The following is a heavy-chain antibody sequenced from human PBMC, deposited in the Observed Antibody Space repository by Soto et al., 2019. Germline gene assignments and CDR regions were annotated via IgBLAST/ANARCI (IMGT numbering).Heavy chain of an antibody. J-gene: IGHJ4*02. Sequence: PGGSLKISCKGSGYSFTSYWISGVRQMPGKGREWMGRIDPSDSYTNYSPSFQGHVTISADKSISTAYLQWSSLKASDTAMYYCARQGWLGMASFDYWGQGTLVTVSS. V-gene: IGHV5-10-1*01. CDR2: IDPSDSYT. CDR1: GYSFTSYW. D-gene: IGHD3-9*01. CDR3: ARQGWLGMASFDY.